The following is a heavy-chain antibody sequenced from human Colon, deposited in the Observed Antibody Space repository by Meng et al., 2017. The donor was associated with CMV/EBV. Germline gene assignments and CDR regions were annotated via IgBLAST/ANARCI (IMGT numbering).Heavy chain of an antibody. D-gene: IGHD3-10*01. CDR3: AKVAMIRGVLFDY. CDR1: GFPVSSSY. CDR2: IYSGGST. V-gene: IGHV3-53*01. Sequence: SCAASGFPVSSSYMSWVRQAPGKGLDWVSVIYSGGSTYYSDSVKGRFTISRDNSQNTLYLQMNSLSADDTAVYYCAKVAMIRGVLFDYWGRGTLVTVSS. J-gene: IGHJ4*02.